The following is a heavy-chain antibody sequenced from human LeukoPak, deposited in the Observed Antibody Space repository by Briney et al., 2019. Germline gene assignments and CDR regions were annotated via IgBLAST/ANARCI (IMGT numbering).Heavy chain of an antibody. V-gene: IGHV4-39*07. J-gene: IGHJ4*02. Sequence: SETLSLTCTVSGGSISSSSYYWGWIRQPPGKGLEWIGSIYYSGSTYYNPSLKSRVTISVDTSKNQFSLKLSSVTAADTAVYYGARDRRYYDSSGYYGWGQGTLVTVSS. CDR3: ARDRRYYDSSGYYG. CDR2: IYYSGST. D-gene: IGHD3-22*01. CDR1: GGSISSSSYY.